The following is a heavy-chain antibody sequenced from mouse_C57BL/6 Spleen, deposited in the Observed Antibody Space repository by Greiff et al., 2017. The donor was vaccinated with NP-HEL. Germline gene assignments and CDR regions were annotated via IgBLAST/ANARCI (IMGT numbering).Heavy chain of an antibody. D-gene: IGHD2-4*01. Sequence: VQLMESGAELARPGASVKLSCKASGYTFTSYGISWVKQRTVQGLEWIGKIYPRSGNTHYNEKFKGKATLTADKSSSTAYMELRSLTSEDSAVYFCARGGDDDEGYAMDYWGQGTSVTVSS. CDR3: ARGGDDDEGYAMDY. CDR1: GYTFTSYG. J-gene: IGHJ4*01. CDR2: IYPRSGNT. V-gene: IGHV1-81*01.